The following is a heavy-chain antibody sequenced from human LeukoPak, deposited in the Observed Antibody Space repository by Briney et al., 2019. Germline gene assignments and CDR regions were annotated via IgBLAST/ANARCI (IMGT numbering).Heavy chain of an antibody. D-gene: IGHD4-17*01. CDR1: GFPVLSND. V-gene: IGHV3-53*01. Sequence: AGGSLLLYCAGSGFPVLSNDMSGVRQAPGEGLEGVSLIYSGGSTYYADSVKGRFTISRDNSKNTLYLQMNSLRADDTAVYYCARRKGGAWQPTDGFDIWGQGTKVTVSS. CDR2: IYSGGST. CDR3: ARRKGGAWQPTDGFDI. J-gene: IGHJ3*02.